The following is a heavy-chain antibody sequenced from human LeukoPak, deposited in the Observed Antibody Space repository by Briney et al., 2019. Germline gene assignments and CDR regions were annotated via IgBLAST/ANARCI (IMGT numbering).Heavy chain of an antibody. Sequence: GGSLRLSCAASGFTFSDYYMSWVRQAPGKGLEWVSAISGSGGSTYYADSVKGRFTISRDNSKNTLYLQMNSLGAEDTAVYYCAKSARVVVPAVWDYWGQGTLVTVSS. CDR1: GFTFSDYY. V-gene: IGHV3-23*01. J-gene: IGHJ4*02. CDR3: AKSARVVVPAVWDY. CDR2: ISGSGGST. D-gene: IGHD2-2*01.